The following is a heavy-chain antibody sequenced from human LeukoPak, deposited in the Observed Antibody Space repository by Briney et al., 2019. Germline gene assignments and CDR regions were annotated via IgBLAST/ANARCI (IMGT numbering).Heavy chain of an antibody. CDR3: AKDFDQLLFYFDY. CDR1: GLTFSSYG. D-gene: IGHD2-2*01. J-gene: IGHJ4*02. Sequence: GGSLRLSCAASGLTFSSYGMHWVRQAPGKGLEWVAVISYDGSNKYYTDSVKGRFTISRDNSKNTLYLQMNSLRAEDTAVYYCAKDFDQLLFYFDYWGQGTLATVSS. V-gene: IGHV3-30*18. CDR2: ISYDGSNK.